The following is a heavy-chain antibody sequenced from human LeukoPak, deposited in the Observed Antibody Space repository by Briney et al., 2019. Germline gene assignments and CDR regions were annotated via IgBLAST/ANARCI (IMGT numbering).Heavy chain of an antibody. J-gene: IGHJ4*02. CDR2: INAGNGNT. CDR1: GYTFTSYA. Sequence: ASVKVSCKASGYTFTSYAMHWVRQAPGQRLEWMGWINAGNGNTKYSQEFQGRVTITRDTSASTAYMELSSLRSEDTAVYYCARARSYSSGWDFDYWGQGTLVTVSS. D-gene: IGHD6-19*01. V-gene: IGHV1-3*03. CDR3: ARARSYSSGWDFDY.